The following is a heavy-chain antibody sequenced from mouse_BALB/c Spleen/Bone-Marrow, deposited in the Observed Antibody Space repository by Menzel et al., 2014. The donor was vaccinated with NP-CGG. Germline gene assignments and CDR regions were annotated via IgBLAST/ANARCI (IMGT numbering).Heavy chain of an antibody. CDR2: ISYSGIT. V-gene: IGHV3-2*02. CDR3: ARDNGNSVLYYYAMDY. J-gene: IGHJ4*01. CDR1: GYSITSDYA. D-gene: IGHD2-1*01. Sequence: EVQLQQSGPGLVKPSQSLSLTCTVTGYSITSDYAWNWVRQFPGNKLEWMGYISYSGITGYNPSLKSRISIIRDTSKNQFFLQLSSVTTEDTATYFCARDNGNSVLYYYAMDYWGQGTSVTVSS.